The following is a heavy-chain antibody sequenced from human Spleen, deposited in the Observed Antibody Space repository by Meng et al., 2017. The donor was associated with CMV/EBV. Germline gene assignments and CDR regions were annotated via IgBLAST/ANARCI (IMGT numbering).Heavy chain of an antibody. V-gene: IGHV4-34*01. CDR2: INHSGST. J-gene: IGHJ4*02. D-gene: IGHD3-22*01. CDR1: GGSSSGYY. Sequence: QWEAGLLEPSEALSRTCAVDGGSSSGYYWSWIRQPTGKGLEWSGEINHSGSTNYNPSLKSRVTISVDTSKNQFSLKLSSVTAADTAVYYCARVRDYYDSSGYYRLFDYWGQGTLVTVSS. CDR3: ARVRDYYDSSGYYRLFDY.